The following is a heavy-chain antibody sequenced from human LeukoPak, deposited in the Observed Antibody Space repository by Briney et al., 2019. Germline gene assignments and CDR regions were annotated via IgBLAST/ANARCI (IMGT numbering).Heavy chain of an antibody. D-gene: IGHD2-2*01. CDR2: IKQDGSEK. J-gene: IGHJ5*02. CDR3: ARGAVPLSYWFDP. V-gene: IGHV3-7*03. CDR1: GFTFSTYW. Sequence: GGSLRLSCAASGFTFSTYWMSWVRQAPGKGLEWVANIKQDGSEKYYVDSVKGRFTISRDNAKNSLYLQMNSLRAEDTAVYYCARGAVPLSYWFDPWGQGTLVTVSS.